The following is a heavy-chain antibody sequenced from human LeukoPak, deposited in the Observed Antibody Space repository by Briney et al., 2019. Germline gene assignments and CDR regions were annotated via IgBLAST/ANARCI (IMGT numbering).Heavy chain of an antibody. D-gene: IGHD6-13*01. Sequence: SETLSLTCTVSGGSISSSSYYWGWIRQPPGKGLEWIGSIYYSGSTYYNPSLKSRVTISVDTSKNQFSLKLSSVTAADTAVYYCAREERRSIAAHHFDYWGQGTLVTVSS. CDR1: GGSISSSSYY. V-gene: IGHV4-39*07. CDR3: AREERRSIAAHHFDY. J-gene: IGHJ4*02. CDR2: IYYSGST.